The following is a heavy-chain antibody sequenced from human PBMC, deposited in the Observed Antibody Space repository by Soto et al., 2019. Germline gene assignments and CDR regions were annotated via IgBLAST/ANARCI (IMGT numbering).Heavy chain of an antibody. CDR3: ASRISGYYVSEYFQR. CDR2: ISSTGYT. Sequence: GGSLSLSCAASGLTFSNYNMNWIRQAPGKGLEWVWAISSTGYTYYADSIKGRFTISRDNAKNSGHLEMNSLRAEDTAVYYCASRISGYYVSEYFQRWGQGTLVTVSS. J-gene: IGHJ1*01. CDR1: GLTFSNYN. D-gene: IGHD3-3*01. V-gene: IGHV3-21*01.